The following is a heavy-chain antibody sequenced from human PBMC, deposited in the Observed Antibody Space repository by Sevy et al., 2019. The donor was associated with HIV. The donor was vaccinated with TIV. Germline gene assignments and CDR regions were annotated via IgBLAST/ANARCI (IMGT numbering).Heavy chain of an antibody. CDR1: GFTFSNYY. Sequence: GGSLRLSCAASGFTFSNYYMSWIRQAPGKGLEWVSYISSLSSYTNFADSVKGRFTISRDNAKNPLYLQMKSLRAEDTAVYYCAGGSGRYNDAFDIWGQGTMVTVSS. CDR3: AGGSGRYNDAFDI. CDR2: ISSLSSYT. J-gene: IGHJ3*02. V-gene: IGHV3-11*06. D-gene: IGHD1-26*01.